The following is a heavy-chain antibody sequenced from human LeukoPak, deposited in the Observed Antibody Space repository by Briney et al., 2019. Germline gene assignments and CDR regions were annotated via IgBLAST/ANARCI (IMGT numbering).Heavy chain of an antibody. D-gene: IGHD2-15*01. J-gene: IGHJ6*02. Sequence: ASVKVSCKASGYTFTSYYMHWVRQAPGQGLEWMGIINPSGGSTSYAQKFQGRVTMTRDTSTSTVYMELSSLRSEDTAVYYCARESIVVVVAATGGMDVWGQGTTVTVSS. CDR2: INPSGGST. CDR3: ARESIVVVVAATGGMDV. V-gene: IGHV1-46*01. CDR1: GYTFTSYY.